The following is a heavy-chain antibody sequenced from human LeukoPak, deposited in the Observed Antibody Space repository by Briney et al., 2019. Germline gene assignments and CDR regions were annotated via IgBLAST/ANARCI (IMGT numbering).Heavy chain of an antibody. V-gene: IGHV3-48*03. CDR1: GFTFSSYE. D-gene: IGHD4-17*01. Sequence: GGSLRLSCAASGFTFSSYEMNWVRQAPGKGLEWVSYVSSSGSAIYYADSVKGRFTISRDNAKNSLYLQMNSLRAEDTAVYYCARDRLGDYETHAFDIWGQGTMVTVSS. CDR2: VSSSGSAI. CDR3: ARDRLGDYETHAFDI. J-gene: IGHJ3*02.